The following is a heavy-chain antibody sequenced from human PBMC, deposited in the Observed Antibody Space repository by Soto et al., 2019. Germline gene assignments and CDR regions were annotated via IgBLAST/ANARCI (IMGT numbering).Heavy chain of an antibody. CDR3: ARDLDIVVVVPPATYYYYGMDV. D-gene: IGHD2-15*01. J-gene: IGHJ6*02. Sequence: PGGSLRLSCAASGFTFSSYSMNWVRQSPGKGLDWVSSISSSSSYIYYADSVKGRFTISRDNAKNSLYLQMNSLRAEDTAVYYCARDLDIVVVVPPATYYYYGMDVWGQWTTVTV. CDR2: ISSSSSYI. V-gene: IGHV3-21*01. CDR1: GFTFSSYS.